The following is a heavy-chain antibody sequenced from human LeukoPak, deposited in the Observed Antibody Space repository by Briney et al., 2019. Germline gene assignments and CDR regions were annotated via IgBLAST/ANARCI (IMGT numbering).Heavy chain of an antibody. V-gene: IGHV4-59*01. CDR2: IYYSGST. J-gene: IGHJ3*02. Sequence: SETLFLTCTVSGCSISSYYWSWIRQPPGKGLEWIGYIYYSGSTNYNPSLKSRVTISVDTSKNQISLKLSSVTAADTAVYYCARDLGEVFAFDIWGQGTMVTVSS. CDR1: GCSISSYY. D-gene: IGHD3-3*01. CDR3: ARDLGEVFAFDI.